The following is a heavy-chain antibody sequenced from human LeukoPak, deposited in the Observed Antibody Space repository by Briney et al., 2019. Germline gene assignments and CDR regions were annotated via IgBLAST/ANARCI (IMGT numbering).Heavy chain of an antibody. CDR1: GGSISSYY. CDR3: ARPSLCSSTSCFHLDY. D-gene: IGHD2-2*01. Sequence: SETLSLTCTVSGGSISSYYWSWIRQPPGKGLEWIGYIYYSGSTNYNPSLKSRVTISVDTSKNQFSLKLSSVTAADTAVYYCARPSLCSSTSCFHLDYWGQGTLVTVSS. V-gene: IGHV4-59*12. CDR2: IYYSGST. J-gene: IGHJ4*02.